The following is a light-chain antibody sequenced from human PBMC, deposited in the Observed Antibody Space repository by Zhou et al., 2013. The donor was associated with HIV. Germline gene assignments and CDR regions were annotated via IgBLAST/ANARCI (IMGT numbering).Light chain of an antibody. CDR3: QQYGSSPLT. J-gene: IGKJ4*01. V-gene: IGKV3-20*01. Sequence: EIVLTQSPGTLSLSPGERATLSCRASQSVSSSYLAWYQQKPGQAPRLLIYGASSRATGIPDRFSGSGSGTDFTLTISRLEPEDFALYYCQQYGSSPLTFGGGTKVEDQT. CDR2: GAS. CDR1: QSVSSSY.